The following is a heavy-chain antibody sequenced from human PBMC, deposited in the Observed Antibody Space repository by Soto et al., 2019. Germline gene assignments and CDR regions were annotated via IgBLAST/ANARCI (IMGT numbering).Heavy chain of an antibody. CDR2: ISSSSSYI. J-gene: IGHJ4*02. Sequence: GGSLRLSCAASGFTFSSYSMNWVRQAPGKGLEWVSSISSSSSYIYYADSVKGRFTISRDNAKNSLYLQMNSLRAEDTAVYYCAGFEMVRGDPTPWRPATGRYYWGQGTLVTVSS. V-gene: IGHV3-21*01. CDR3: AGFEMVRGDPTPWRPATGRYY. CDR1: GFTFSSYS. D-gene: IGHD3-10*01.